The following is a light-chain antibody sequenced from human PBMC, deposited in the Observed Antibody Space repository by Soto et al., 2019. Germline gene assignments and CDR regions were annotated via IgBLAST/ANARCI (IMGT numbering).Light chain of an antibody. V-gene: IGLV2-14*01. CDR2: DVS. Sequence: QSALTQPASVSGSPGQSITISCTGTSSDVGGYNYVSWYQQHPGKAPKLMIYDVSNRPSGVSNRLSGSKSGNTAPLTISGLQAEDEADYYCSSYTSRSWDVFGTGTKLTVL. CDR1: SSDVGGYNY. CDR3: SSYTSRSWDV. J-gene: IGLJ1*01.